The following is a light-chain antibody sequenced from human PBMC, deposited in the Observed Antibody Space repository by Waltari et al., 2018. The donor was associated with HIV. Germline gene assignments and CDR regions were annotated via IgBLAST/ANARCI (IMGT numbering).Light chain of an antibody. CDR1: QSVSSN. CDR2: GAS. Sequence: EIVMTQSPATLSVSPGERATLSCRASQSVSSNLAWYQQKPGQAPRLLVFGASTRATGIPARFSGSDSGTEFTLTISSLQSEDFAVYYCQQYNNWPPEITFGPGTKVDIK. V-gene: IGKV3-15*01. CDR3: QQYNNWPPEIT. J-gene: IGKJ3*01.